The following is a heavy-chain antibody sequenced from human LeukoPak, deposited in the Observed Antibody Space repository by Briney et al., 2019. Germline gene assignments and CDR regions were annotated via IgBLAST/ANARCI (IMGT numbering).Heavy chain of an antibody. CDR2: INPSGGTT. Sequence: ASVKVSCKASGYTFTTYYIHWVRQAPGQGLEWMGIINPSGGTTTYAQKFQGRVTMTRDTSTSTVYMELNSLRSEDTAVYYCARPYDISASYYDYWGQGTLVTLSS. J-gene: IGHJ4*02. CDR1: GYTFTTYY. V-gene: IGHV1-46*01. D-gene: IGHD3-22*01. CDR3: ARPYDISASYYDY.